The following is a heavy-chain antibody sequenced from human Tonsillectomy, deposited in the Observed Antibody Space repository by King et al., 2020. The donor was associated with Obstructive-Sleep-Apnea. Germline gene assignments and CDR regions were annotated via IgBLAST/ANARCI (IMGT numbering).Heavy chain of an antibody. CDR2: MNPNSGNT. J-gene: IGHJ6*02. CDR3: AAGSWYYYGMDV. V-gene: IGHV1-8*01. CDR1: GYTFTSHD. Sequence: VQLVESGAEVKKPGASVKVSCKASGYTFTSHDINWVRQATGQGLEWMGRMNPNSGNTGYAQKFQDRVTKTRDTFISTAYMELSSLRSEDTAVYYCAAGSWYYYGMDVWGQGTTVTVSS. D-gene: IGHD6-13*01.